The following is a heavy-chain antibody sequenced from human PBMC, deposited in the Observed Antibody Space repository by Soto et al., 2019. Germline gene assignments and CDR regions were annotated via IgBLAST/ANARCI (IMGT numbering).Heavy chain of an antibody. J-gene: IGHJ4*02. D-gene: IGHD4-4*01. V-gene: IGHV4-34*01. Sequence: ASETLSLTCAVYGGSFSGYYWIWIRQPPGKGLEWIGEINHSGSTNYNPSLKSRVTISVDTSKNQFSLKLSSVTAADTAVYYCARATGGNYPYWVQGTLVTVSS. CDR3: ARATGGNYPY. CDR2: INHSGST. CDR1: GGSFSGYY.